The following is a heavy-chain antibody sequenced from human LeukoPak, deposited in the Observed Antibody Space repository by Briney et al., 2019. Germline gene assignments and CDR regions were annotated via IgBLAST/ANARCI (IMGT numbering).Heavy chain of an antibody. CDR1: GYTFTEYY. Sequence: GTSVKVSCKPSGYTFTEYYMHWVRQAPGQGLEWMGWINPKSGGTNNAQKFQGRVTMTRDTSISTAYMELSRLRSDDTAMYYCARISREYPRKRSFDIWGQGTMVTVSS. CDR2: INPKSGGT. CDR3: ARISREYPRKRSFDI. V-gene: IGHV1-2*02. J-gene: IGHJ3*02. D-gene: IGHD2/OR15-2a*01.